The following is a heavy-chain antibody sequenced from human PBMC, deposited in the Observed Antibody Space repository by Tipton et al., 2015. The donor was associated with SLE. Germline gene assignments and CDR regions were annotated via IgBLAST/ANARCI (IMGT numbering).Heavy chain of an antibody. Sequence: GLVKPSETLSLTCTVSGGSITNHYWNWIRQPPGKGLEWIGYIHYSGTTHDNPSLKSRVTMSVDTSKNQFSLKLTSVTAADTAVYYCARGQHQFGRFDYWGQGTLVTVSS. V-gene: IGHV4-59*11. J-gene: IGHJ4*02. CDR1: GGSITNHY. CDR3: ARGQHQFGRFDY. CDR2: IHYSGTT. D-gene: IGHD3/OR15-3a*01.